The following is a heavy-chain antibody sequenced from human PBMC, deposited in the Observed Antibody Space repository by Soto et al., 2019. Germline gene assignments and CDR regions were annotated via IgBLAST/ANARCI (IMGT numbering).Heavy chain of an antibody. V-gene: IGHV3-21*01. CDR1: GFTFRNYA. J-gene: IGHJ4*02. CDR3: ARDGSYSSSRVDY. Sequence: GGSLRLSCAVSGFTFRNYAMSWVRQAPGTGLEWVSSISSSGGSTYYADSVKGRFTISRDNAKNSLYLQMNSLRAEDTAVYYCARDGSYSSSRVDYWGQGTLVTVSS. D-gene: IGHD6-6*01. CDR2: ISSSGGST.